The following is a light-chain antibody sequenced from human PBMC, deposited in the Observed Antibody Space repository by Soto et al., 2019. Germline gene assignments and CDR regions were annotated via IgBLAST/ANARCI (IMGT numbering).Light chain of an antibody. CDR1: QIVTGDY. CDR2: DAS. J-gene: IGKJ1*01. CDR3: QQYRDSLPT. Sequence: EVVLTQSPGTLSLSPGEGATLSCRASQIVTGDYLAWYQQKPGQAPRLLMYDASTRATGIPDRFSGSGSGTDFTLIISRLEPEDFAVYYCQQYRDSLPTFGQGTKVDIK. V-gene: IGKV3-20*01.